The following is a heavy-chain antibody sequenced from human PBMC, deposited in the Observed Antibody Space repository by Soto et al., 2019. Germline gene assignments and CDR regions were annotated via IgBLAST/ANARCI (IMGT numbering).Heavy chain of an antibody. Sequence: GASVKVSCKASGGTFSSYAISWVRQAPGQGLEWMGGIIPIFGTANYAQKFQGRVTITADESTSTAYMELSSLRSEDTAVYYCARGNASTVTRYYYYGMDVWAQGTKVTVSS. D-gene: IGHD4-17*01. CDR2: IIPIFGTA. CDR1: GGTFSSYA. J-gene: IGHJ6*02. CDR3: ARGNASTVTRYYYYGMDV. V-gene: IGHV1-69*13.